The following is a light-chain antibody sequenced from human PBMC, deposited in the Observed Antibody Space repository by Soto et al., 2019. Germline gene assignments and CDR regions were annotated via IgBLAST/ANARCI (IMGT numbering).Light chain of an antibody. V-gene: IGLV1-40*01. CDR1: SSNIGAGYD. Sequence: QSVLTQPPSVSGALGQRVTISCTGSSSNIGAGYDVHWYQQLPGTAPKLLIYGNNNRPSGVPDRFSGSKSGPSASLAITGLQAEDEADYYCQSYDYRLSCVIFGGGTKLTVL. CDR2: GNN. J-gene: IGLJ2*01. CDR3: QSYDYRLSCVI.